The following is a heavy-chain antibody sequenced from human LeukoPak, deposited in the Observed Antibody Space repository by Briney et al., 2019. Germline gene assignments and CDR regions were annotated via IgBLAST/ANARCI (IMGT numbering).Heavy chain of an antibody. V-gene: IGHV4-4*02. CDR2: IYHSGST. Sequence: PSETLSLTCAVSGGSISSSNWWSWVRQPPGKGLEWIGEIYHSGSTNYNPSLKSRVTISVDTSKNQFSLKLSSVTAADTAVYYCARGGSDGDYVTDWGQGTLVTVSS. J-gene: IGHJ4*02. CDR1: GGSISSSNW. CDR3: ARGGSDGDYVTD. D-gene: IGHD4-17*01.